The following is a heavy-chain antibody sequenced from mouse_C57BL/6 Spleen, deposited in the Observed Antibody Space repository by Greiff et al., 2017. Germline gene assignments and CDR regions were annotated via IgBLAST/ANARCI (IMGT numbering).Heavy chain of an antibody. V-gene: IGHV1-69*01. CDR3: ARGPRDYFDY. CDR1: GYTFTSYW. D-gene: IGHD3-3*01. Sequence: QVQLQQPGAELVMPGASVKLSCKASGYTFTSYWMHWVKQRPGQGLEWIGEIDPSDSYTNYNQKFKGKSTWTVDKASSTAYMRRSSLTSEDSAVYYCARGPRDYFDYWGQGTTLTVSS. CDR2: IDPSDSYT. J-gene: IGHJ2*01.